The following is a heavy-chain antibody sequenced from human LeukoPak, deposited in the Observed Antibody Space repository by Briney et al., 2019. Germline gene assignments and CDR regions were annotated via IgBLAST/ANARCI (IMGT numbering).Heavy chain of an antibody. Sequence: GGSLRLSCAASGFTVSSTYMSRVRQAPGKGLEWVSLISGGGSTYYADSVKGRFTISRDNSKNTLYLQMNSLRAEDTAVYYCARDRGYNYGYCFDYWGQGTLVTVSS. CDR2: ISGGGST. CDR1: GFTVSSTY. D-gene: IGHD5-18*01. V-gene: IGHV3-53*01. CDR3: ARDRGYNYGYCFDY. J-gene: IGHJ4*02.